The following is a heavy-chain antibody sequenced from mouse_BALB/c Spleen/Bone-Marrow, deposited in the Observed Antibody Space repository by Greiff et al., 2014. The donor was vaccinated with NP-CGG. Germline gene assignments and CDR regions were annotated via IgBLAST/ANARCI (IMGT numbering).Heavy chain of an antibody. CDR2: IYPGKSDT. CDR3: TTLARNYFDY. CDR1: GYTFTSYW. V-gene: IGHV1-5*01. J-gene: IGHJ2*01. Sequence: VQLQQSGTVLARPGASVKMSCKASGYTFTSYWMHWVKQRPGQGLEWIGTIYPGKSDTTYNQKFKGKAKLTAVTSTSTAYMELSSLTNEDSAFYYCTTLARNYFDYWGQGTTLTVSS.